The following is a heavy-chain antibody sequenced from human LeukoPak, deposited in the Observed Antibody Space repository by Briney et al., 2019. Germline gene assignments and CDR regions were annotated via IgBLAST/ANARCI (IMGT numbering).Heavy chain of an antibody. CDR2: INSDGSST. Sequence: GGSLRLSCAASGFAFSTYGMYWVRQAPGKGLVWVSRINSDGSSTSYADSVKGRLTISRDSAKNTLYLQMNSLRAEDTAVYYCARAILRGVIHGWGQGTLVTVSS. CDR1: GFAFSTYG. D-gene: IGHD3-10*01. V-gene: IGHV3-74*01. J-gene: IGHJ4*02. CDR3: ARAILRGVIHG.